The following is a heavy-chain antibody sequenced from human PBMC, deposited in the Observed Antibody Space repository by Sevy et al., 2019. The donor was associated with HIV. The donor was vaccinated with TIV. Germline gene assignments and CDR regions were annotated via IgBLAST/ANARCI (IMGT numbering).Heavy chain of an antibody. CDR3: ARVGTGIRSYDSADY. CDR2: ISYDGSIK. CDR1: GFTFSSYA. J-gene: IGHJ4*02. D-gene: IGHD3-3*01. V-gene: IGHV3-30-3*01. Sequence: GGSLRLSCAASGFTFSSYAMHWVRQAPGKGLEWVAVISYDGSIKYYADSVKGRFTISRDNSKNTLYLQMNSLRDEDTAVYYCARVGTGIRSYDSADYWGQGALVTVSS.